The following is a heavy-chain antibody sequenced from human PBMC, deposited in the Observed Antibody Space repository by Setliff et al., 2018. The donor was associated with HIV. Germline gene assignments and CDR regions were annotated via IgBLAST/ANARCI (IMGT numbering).Heavy chain of an antibody. Sequence: ASEKVSCKVSGYTLTELSMHWVRQAPGKGLEWMGGFDHKDGETIYEQKFQGRVTMTEDTSTDTAYMELSSLRSEDTAVYYCAAAVGVRYSSYAFDIWGQGTMVTVSS. D-gene: IGHD6-19*01. CDR2: FDHKDGET. CDR1: GYTLTELS. CDR3: AAAVGVRYSSYAFDI. J-gene: IGHJ3*02. V-gene: IGHV1-24*01.